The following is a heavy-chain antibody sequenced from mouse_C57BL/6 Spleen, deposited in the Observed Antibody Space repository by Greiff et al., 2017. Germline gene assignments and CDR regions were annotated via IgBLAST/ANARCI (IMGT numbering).Heavy chain of an antibody. J-gene: IGHJ1*03. V-gene: IGHV7-1*01. Sequence: EVKLVESGGGLVQSGRSLRLSCATSGFTFSDFYMEWVRPAPGKGLEWIAARRNKANDYTTEYSASVKGRFIVSRDTSQSILYLQMNALRAEDTAIYYCARDDGYYWYFDVWGTGTTVTVSS. CDR1: GFTFSDFY. CDR3: ARDDGYYWYFDV. D-gene: IGHD2-2*01. CDR2: RRNKANDYTT.